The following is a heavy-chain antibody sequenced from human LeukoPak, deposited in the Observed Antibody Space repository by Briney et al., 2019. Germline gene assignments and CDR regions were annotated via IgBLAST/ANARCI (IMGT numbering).Heavy chain of an antibody. CDR3: ARGRYCSADICCGSDAFDF. V-gene: IGHV4-4*07. D-gene: IGHD2-15*01. CDR2: IYTRGST. CDR1: GGSINNYY. J-gene: IGHJ3*01. Sequence: SETLSLTCTVSGGSINNYYWSWIRQPAGKGLEWIGRIYTRGSTNYNPSLKSRVTMSVDTSKNQFSLKPSSVTAADTAVYYCARGRYCSADICCGSDAFDFWGQGTMVSVSS.